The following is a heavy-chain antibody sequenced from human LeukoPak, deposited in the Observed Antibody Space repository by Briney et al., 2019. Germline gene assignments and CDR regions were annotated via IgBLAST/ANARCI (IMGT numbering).Heavy chain of an antibody. V-gene: IGHV1-18*01. Sequence: GASVKVSCKASGYTFTSYGISWVRQAPGQGLEWMGWISAYNGNTNYAQKLQGRVTMTTDTSTSTAYMELRSLRSDATAVYYCATDTHVAAAGHYYYYYGMDVWGQGTTVTVSS. CDR3: ATDTHVAAAGHYYYYYGMDV. J-gene: IGHJ6*02. CDR1: GYTFTSYG. CDR2: ISAYNGNT. D-gene: IGHD6-13*01.